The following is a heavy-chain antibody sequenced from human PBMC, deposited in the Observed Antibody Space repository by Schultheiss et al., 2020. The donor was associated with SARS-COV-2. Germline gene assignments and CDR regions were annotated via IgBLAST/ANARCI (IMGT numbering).Heavy chain of an antibody. CDR2: INHSGST. Sequence: GSLRLSCAVYGGSFSGYYWSWIRQPPGKGLEWIGEINHSGSTNYNPSLKSRVTISVDTSKNQFSLKLSSVTAADTAVYYCARDGSGWVDYWGQGTLVTVSS. CDR1: GGSFSGYY. J-gene: IGHJ4*02. D-gene: IGHD2-2*03. CDR3: ARDGSGWVDY. V-gene: IGHV4-34*01.